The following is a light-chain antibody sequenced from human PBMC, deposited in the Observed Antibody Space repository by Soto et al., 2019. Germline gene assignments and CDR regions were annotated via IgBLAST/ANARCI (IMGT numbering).Light chain of an antibody. Sequence: DIQMTQSPSSLSASVGDRVTITCRASQSISSYLIWYQQKPGKAPKLLIYDASDLETGVPSRFSGSGSGTGFTFTISSLQPEDFATYYCQQYESLPLTFGQGTRLEI. CDR1: QSISSY. CDR2: DAS. V-gene: IGKV1-33*01. J-gene: IGKJ5*01. CDR3: QQYESLPLT.